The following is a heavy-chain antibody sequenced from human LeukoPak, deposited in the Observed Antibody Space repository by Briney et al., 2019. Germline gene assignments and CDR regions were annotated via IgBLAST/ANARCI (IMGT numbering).Heavy chain of an antibody. CDR1: GFTFSSYW. Sequence: GGSLRLSCVASGFTFSSYWMSWVRQTPGKGLEWVANIKQDGSEKNYIDSVKGRFTISRDNAKNSLYLQMNSLRAEDTAVYYCARYDILTGYPQDYWGQGTLVTVSS. V-gene: IGHV3-7*01. J-gene: IGHJ4*02. D-gene: IGHD3-9*01. CDR3: ARYDILTGYPQDY. CDR2: IKQDGSEK.